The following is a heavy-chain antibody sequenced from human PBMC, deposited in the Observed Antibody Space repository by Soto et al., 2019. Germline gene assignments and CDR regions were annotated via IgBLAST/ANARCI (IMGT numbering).Heavy chain of an antibody. D-gene: IGHD3-22*01. CDR3: ASVDYDSPWFDP. Sequence: TLCLTCVVSGGSISSGGYSGSWMRQAPGKGLEWRGYIYESGSTYYNPSLKSRGNRSVVRSKNQFSLTLSSVTAADTAVYYSASVDYDSPWFDPWGQGTLVTVSS. V-gene: IGHV4-30-2*01. CDR1: GGSISSGGYS. J-gene: IGHJ5*02. CDR2: IYESGST.